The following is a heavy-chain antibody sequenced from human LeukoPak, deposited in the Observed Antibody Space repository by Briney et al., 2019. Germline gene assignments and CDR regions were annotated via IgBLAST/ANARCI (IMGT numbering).Heavy chain of an antibody. CDR1: GFTFSTYG. J-gene: IGHJ4*02. Sequence: PGGSLRLSCAASGFTFSTYGTSWVRQTPGKGLEWVAGLSASGGSTYYAESVKGRFTISRDNSKNTLYLQMESLRAGDTAVYYCAKTTVTNPIEVLDYWGQGTLVTVSS. D-gene: IGHD4-17*01. CDR3: AKTTVTNPIEVLDY. V-gene: IGHV3-23*01. CDR2: LSASGGST.